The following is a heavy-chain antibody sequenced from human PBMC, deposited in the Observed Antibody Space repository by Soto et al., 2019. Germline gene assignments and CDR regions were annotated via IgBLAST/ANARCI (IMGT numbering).Heavy chain of an antibody. CDR2: IHYSGSV. CDR1: GGSISFEHYH. D-gene: IGHD2-21*02. Sequence: QVQLQESGPGLVRPSQTLSLTCTVSGGSISFEHYHWTWIRQPAGKGLEWIGYIHYSGSVYYNPSLQSRVSMSVDTSKTLFSLKLSSVTAADTAVYFCVREDDGGDRDYYGLDVWGQGTTVTVSS. J-gene: IGHJ6*02. CDR3: VREDDGGDRDYYGLDV. V-gene: IGHV4-30-4*01.